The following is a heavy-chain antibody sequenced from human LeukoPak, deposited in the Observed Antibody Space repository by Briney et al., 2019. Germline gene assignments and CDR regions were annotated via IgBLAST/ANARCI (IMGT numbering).Heavy chain of an antibody. J-gene: IGHJ4*02. CDR1: GFTFSSYA. D-gene: IGHD5-18*01. CDR2: ISSSSSYT. CDR3: ARRGYSYGYFDY. Sequence: PGGSLRLSCSASGFTFSSYALSWIRQAPGKGLEWVSYISSSSSYTNYADSVKGRFTISRDNAKNSLYLQMNSLRAEDTAVYYCARRGYSYGYFDYWGQGTLVTVSS. V-gene: IGHV3-11*03.